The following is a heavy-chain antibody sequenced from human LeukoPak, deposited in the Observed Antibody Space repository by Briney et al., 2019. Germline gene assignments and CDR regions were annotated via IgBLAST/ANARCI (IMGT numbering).Heavy chain of an antibody. CDR3: GRPTGRGLMMTFGGVIVY. V-gene: IGHV4-39*01. D-gene: IGHD3-16*02. J-gene: IGHJ4*02. CDR2: IYYSGST. CDR1: GGSISSSSYY. Sequence: PSETLSLTCTVSGGSISSSSYYWGWIRQPPGKGLEWIGSIYYSGSTYYNPSLKSRVTISVDTSKNQFSLKLSSVTAADTAVYYCGRPTGRGLMMTFGGVIVYLGQGTLGTGSS.